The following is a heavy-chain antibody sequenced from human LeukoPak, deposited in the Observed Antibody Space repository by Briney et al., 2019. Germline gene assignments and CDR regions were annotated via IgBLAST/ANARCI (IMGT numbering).Heavy chain of an antibody. CDR3: ASESGSYLANWFDP. D-gene: IGHD1-26*01. CDR2: INHSGST. CDR1: GGSFSGYY. V-gene: IGHV4-34*01. Sequence: SETLSLTCAVYGGSFSGYYWSWIRQPPGKGLEWIGEINHSGSTNYNPSLKSRVTISVDTSKNQFSLKLSSVTAADTAVYYCASESGSYLANWFDPWGQGTLVTVSS. J-gene: IGHJ5*02.